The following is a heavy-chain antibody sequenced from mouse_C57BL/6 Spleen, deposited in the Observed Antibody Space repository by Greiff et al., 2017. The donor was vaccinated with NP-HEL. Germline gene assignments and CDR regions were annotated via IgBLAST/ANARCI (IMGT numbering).Heavy chain of an antibody. CDR1: GFSLTSYG. J-gene: IGHJ2*01. CDR3: AREGLRGYFDY. Sequence: QVQLKESGPGLVQPSQSLSITCTVSGFSLTSYGVHWVRQSPGKGLEWLGVIWSGGSTDYNAAFISRLSISKDNSKSQVFFKMNSLQADDTAIYYCAREGLRGYFDYWGQGTTLTVSS. V-gene: IGHV2-2*01. D-gene: IGHD2-4*01. CDR2: IWSGGST.